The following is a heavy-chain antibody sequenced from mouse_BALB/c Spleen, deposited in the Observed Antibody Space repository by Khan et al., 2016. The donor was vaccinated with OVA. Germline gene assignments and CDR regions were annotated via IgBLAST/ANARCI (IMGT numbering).Heavy chain of an antibody. CDR3: ARGNYYGYYFDY. Sequence: EVQLQESGPGLVKPSQSLSLTCTVTGYSITSGYAWNWIRQFPGNKLEWMGYIRYSGVTSYNPSLKSRISITRDTSKNQFFLQLNSVTTEDTATYYCARGNYYGYYFDYWGQGTTLTVSS. V-gene: IGHV3-2*02. CDR2: IRYSGVT. CDR1: GYSITSGYA. D-gene: IGHD1-1*01. J-gene: IGHJ2*01.